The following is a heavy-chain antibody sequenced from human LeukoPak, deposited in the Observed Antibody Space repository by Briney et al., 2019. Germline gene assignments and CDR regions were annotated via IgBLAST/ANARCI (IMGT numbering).Heavy chain of an antibody. CDR1: GFSFSMYP. J-gene: IGHJ2*01. D-gene: IGHD2-21*02. Sequence: GGSLRLSRAASGFSFSMYPMYWVRQAPGKGLEYVSAIASDGGSTYYADSVVDRFTISTDNSQNTLFLQMGRLRPDDMAVYYCATRAGADSYFYFDLWGRGTLVTVSS. CDR2: IASDGGST. CDR3: ATRAGADSYFYFDL. V-gene: IGHV3-64*02.